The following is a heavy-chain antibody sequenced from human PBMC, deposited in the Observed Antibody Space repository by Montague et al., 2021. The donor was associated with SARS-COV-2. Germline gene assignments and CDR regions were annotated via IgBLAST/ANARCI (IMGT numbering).Heavy chain of an antibody. J-gene: IGHJ3*01. D-gene: IGHD6-19*01. CDR1: GGSTASHY. CDR2: VYYNGGT. CDR3: ARGWSFDP. Sequence: SETLSLTCTVSGGSTASHYWNWIRQSPGKRPEWIGNVYYNGGTKYNPSLQSRATISIDTSESQFSLRLNSVTAADTAVYFCARGWSFDPWGQGTLVTVSS. V-gene: IGHV4-59*08.